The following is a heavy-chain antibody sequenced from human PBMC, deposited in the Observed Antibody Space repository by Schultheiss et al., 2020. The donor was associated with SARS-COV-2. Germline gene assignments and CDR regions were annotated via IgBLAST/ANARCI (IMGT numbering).Heavy chain of an antibody. V-gene: IGHV4-34*01. Sequence: SETLSLTCAVYGGSFSGYYWSWIRQPPGKGLEWIGEINHSGSTYYNPSLKSRVTISVDTSKNQFSLKLSSVTAADTAVYYCAKDARYSSSWLYFDYWGQGTLVTVSS. D-gene: IGHD6-13*01. CDR1: GGSFSGYY. J-gene: IGHJ4*02. CDR3: AKDARYSSSWLYFDY. CDR2: INHSGST.